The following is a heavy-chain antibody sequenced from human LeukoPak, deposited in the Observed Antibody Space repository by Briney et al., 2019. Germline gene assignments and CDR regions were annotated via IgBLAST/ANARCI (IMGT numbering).Heavy chain of an antibody. V-gene: IGHV4-39*02. CDR1: SGSISSSSYF. Sequence: SETLSLTCTVSSGSISSSSYFWGWIRQPPGKGLEWIGSIYYSGSTYFNPSLGSRVTISVDTSRNHFSLKLSSVTAADTAVYYCARLAVAGTVIDYWGQGTLVTASS. CDR3: ARLAVAGTVIDY. D-gene: IGHD6-19*01. J-gene: IGHJ4*02. CDR2: IYYSGST.